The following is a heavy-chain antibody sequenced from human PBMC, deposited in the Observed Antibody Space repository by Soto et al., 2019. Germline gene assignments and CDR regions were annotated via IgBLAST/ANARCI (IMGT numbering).Heavy chain of an antibody. Sequence: PGGSLRLSCAASGFTFSSYAMHWVRQAPGKGLEWVAVISYDGSNKYYADSVKGRFTISRDNSKNTLYLQMNSLRAEDTAVYYCARPPTMVRGENWFDPWGQGTLVTVSS. J-gene: IGHJ5*02. CDR2: ISYDGSNK. CDR1: GFTFSSYA. D-gene: IGHD3-10*01. CDR3: ARPPTMVRGENWFDP. V-gene: IGHV3-30-3*01.